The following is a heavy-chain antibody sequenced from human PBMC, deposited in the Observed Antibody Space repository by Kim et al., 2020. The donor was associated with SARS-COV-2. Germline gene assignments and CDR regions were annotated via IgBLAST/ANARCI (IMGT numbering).Heavy chain of an antibody. D-gene: IGHD3-22*01. V-gene: IGHV4-39*01. Sequence: SETLSLTCTVSGGSISSSSYYWGWIRQPPGKGLEWIGSIYYSGSTYYNPSLKSRVTISVDTSKNQFSLKLSSVTAADTAVYYCARQITMIVVVTLNWFDPWGQGTLVTVSS. CDR1: GGSISSSSYY. CDR3: ARQITMIVVVTLNWFDP. J-gene: IGHJ5*02. CDR2: IYYSGST.